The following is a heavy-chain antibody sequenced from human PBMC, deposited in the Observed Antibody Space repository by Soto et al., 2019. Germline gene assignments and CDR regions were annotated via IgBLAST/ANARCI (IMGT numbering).Heavy chain of an antibody. J-gene: IGHJ4*02. Sequence: QVQLQESGPGLVKPSQTLSLTCTVSGASMNSVAFYLNWVRQHPEKGLEWIGYVYYTGSAYYNPSLKSLAANSIDTSTNQFSLKLNSVTAADTAVYYCARSIGTRTYFDYWGQGSLVTVSS. V-gene: IGHV4-31*01. D-gene: IGHD6-6*01. CDR2: VYYTGSA. CDR3: ARSIGTRTYFDY. CDR1: GASMNSVAFY.